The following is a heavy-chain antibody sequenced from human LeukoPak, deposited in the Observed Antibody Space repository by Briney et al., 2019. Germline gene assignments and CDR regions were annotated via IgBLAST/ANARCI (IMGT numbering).Heavy chain of an antibody. CDR3: ARACLHDSSGRTSKGPFDY. D-gene: IGHD3-22*01. CDR2: ISSSSSYI. Sequence: GGSLRLSCAASGFTFSSYSMNWVRQAPGKGLEWVSSISSSSSYIYYADSVKGRFTISRDNAKNSLYLQMNSLRAEDTAVYYRARACLHDSSGRTSKGPFDYWGQGTLVTVSS. J-gene: IGHJ4*02. CDR1: GFTFSSYS. V-gene: IGHV3-21*01.